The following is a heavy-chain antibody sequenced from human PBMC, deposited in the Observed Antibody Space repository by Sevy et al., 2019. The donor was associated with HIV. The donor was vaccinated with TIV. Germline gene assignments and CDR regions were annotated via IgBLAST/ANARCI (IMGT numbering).Heavy chain of an antibody. CDR2: ISYDGSNK. V-gene: IGHV3-30*18. CDR3: AKDLSSYSNWFDP. CDR1: EFTFSSYG. J-gene: IGHJ5*02. Sequence: GGSLRLSCAASEFTFSSYGMHWVRQAPGKGLEWVAVISYDGSNKYYADSVKGRFTISRDNSKNTLYLQMNSLRAEDTAVYYCAKDLSSYSNWFDPWGQGTLVTVSS. D-gene: IGHD2-15*01.